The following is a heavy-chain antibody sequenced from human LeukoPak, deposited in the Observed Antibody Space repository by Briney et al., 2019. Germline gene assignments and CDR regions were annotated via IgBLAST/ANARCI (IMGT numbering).Heavy chain of an antibody. CDR1: GFTFSSYA. CDR2: ISYDGSNK. CDR3: ARVIYYTHDAFDI. J-gene: IGHJ3*02. V-gene: IGHV3-30-3*01. Sequence: GGSLRLSCAASGFTFSSYAMHWVRQAPGKRLEWVAVISYDGSNKYYADSVKGRFTISRDNSKNTLYLQMNSLRAEDTAVYYCARVIYYTHDAFDIWGQGTMVTVSS. D-gene: IGHD3-22*01.